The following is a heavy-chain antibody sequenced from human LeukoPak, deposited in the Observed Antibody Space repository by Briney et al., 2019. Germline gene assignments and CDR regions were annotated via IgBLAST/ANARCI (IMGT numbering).Heavy chain of an antibody. D-gene: IGHD3-22*01. V-gene: IGHV3-66*01. CDR1: GFTVSSNY. CDR2: IYSGGST. J-gene: IGHJ4*02. Sequence: GGSLRLSCAASGFTVSSNYMSWVSQAPGKGLEWVSVIYSGGSTYYADSVKGRFTISRDNSKNTLYLQMNSLRAEDTAVYYCARGGANYYYDSSGPQLYYFDYWGQGTLVTVSS. CDR3: ARGGANYYYDSSGPQLYYFDY.